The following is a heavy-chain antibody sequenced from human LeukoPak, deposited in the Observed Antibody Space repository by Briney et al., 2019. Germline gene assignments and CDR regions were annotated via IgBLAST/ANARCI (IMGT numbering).Heavy chain of an antibody. V-gene: IGHV3-64D*09. J-gene: IGHJ4*02. CDR1: GFTLSSYV. D-gene: IGHD3-22*01. CDR2: ITSNGGTT. CDR3: VRYYYDSSGYQRYFDY. Sequence: GGSLRLSCSASGFTLSSYVMHWVRQAPGKGLEYVSAITSNGGTTYYADSVKGRFTISRDNSKNTLYLQMSSLRAEDTAVFYCVRYYYDSSGYQRYFDYWGQGTLVTVSS.